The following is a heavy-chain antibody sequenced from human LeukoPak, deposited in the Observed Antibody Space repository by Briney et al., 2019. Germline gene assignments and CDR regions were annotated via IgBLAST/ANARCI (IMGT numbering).Heavy chain of an antibody. Sequence: SETLFLTCTVSGGSVSSGSYYWSWIRQPPGKGLEWIGYIYYSGSTNYNPSLKSRVTISVDTSKNQFSLKLSSVTAADTAVYYCARFLRVFFDYWGQGTLVTVSS. CDR3: ARFLRVFFDY. D-gene: IGHD4-17*01. V-gene: IGHV4-61*01. CDR1: GGSVSSGSYY. CDR2: IYYSGST. J-gene: IGHJ4*02.